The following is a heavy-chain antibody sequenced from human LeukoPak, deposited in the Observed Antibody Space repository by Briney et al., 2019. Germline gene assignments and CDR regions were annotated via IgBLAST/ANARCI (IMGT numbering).Heavy chain of an antibody. V-gene: IGHV3-30-3*01. D-gene: IGHD5-12*01. CDR2: ISYDGSNK. J-gene: IGHJ4*02. CDR1: GFTFSSYA. Sequence: GGSLRLSCAASGFTFSSYAMHWVRQAPGKGLEWVAVISYDGSNKYYADSVKGRFTISRDSSKNTLYLQMNSLRAEDTAVYYCARGRIVATMGQFYFDYWGQGTLVTVSS. CDR3: ARGRIVATMGQFYFDY.